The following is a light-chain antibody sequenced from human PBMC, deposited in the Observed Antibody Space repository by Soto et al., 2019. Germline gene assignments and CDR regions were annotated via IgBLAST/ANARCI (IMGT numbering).Light chain of an antibody. CDR3: QQYGSSSYT. CDR2: GAS. J-gene: IGKJ2*01. Sequence: ESVLTQSPGTLSLSPGERATLSCRASQSVSSSYLAWYQQKPGQAHRLLIYGASSRATGIPDRFSGSGSGTDFILTISRLEPEDFAVYYCQQYGSSSYTFGQGTKLEIK. V-gene: IGKV3-20*01. CDR1: QSVSSSY.